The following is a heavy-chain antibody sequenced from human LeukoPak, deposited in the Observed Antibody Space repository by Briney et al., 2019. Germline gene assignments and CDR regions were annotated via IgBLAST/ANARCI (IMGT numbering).Heavy chain of an antibody. CDR2: IDYSGSS. V-gene: IGHV4-31*03. D-gene: IGHD5-18*01. J-gene: IGHJ4*02. Sequence: SETLSLTCTVSGGSIISGGYYWSWIRQHPGKGLEWIGYIDYSGSSYYNPALKGRVAISVDTSENQFSRKLNSVTDADTAVYYCARGAGYSYGLTIIDYWGQGTLVTVSS. CDR3: ARGAGYSYGLTIIDY. CDR1: GGSIISGGYY.